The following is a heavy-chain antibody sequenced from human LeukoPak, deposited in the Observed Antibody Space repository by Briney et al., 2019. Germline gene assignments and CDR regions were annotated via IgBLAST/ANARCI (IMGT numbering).Heavy chain of an antibody. J-gene: IGHJ6*02. CDR2: ISGSGGST. CDR1: GFTFSSYA. CDR3: AKDTVTSYYYGMDV. Sequence: PGGSLRLSCAASGFTFSSYAMSWVRQAPGKGLEWLSAISGSGGSTYYADSVKGRFTISRDNSKNTLYLQMNSLRAEDTAVYYCAKDTVTSYYYGMDVWGQGTTVTVSS. D-gene: IGHD4-17*01. V-gene: IGHV3-23*01.